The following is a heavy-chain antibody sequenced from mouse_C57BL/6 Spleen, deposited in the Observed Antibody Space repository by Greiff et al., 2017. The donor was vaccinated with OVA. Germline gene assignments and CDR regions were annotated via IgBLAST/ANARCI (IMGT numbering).Heavy chain of an antibody. CDR3: ASYYGSSSGYFDV. Sequence: QVQLQQSGAELAKPGASVKLSCKASGYTFTSYWMHWVKQRPGQGLEWIGYINPSSGYTKYNQKFKDKATLTADKSSSTAYMQLSSLTYEDSAVYYCASYYGSSSGYFDVWGTGTTVTVSS. V-gene: IGHV1-7*01. D-gene: IGHD1-1*01. CDR1: GYTFTSYW. J-gene: IGHJ1*03. CDR2: INPSSGYT.